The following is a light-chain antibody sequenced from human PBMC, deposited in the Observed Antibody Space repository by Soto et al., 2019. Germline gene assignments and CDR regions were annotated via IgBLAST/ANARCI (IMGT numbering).Light chain of an antibody. CDR1: QGIAPY. J-gene: IGKJ4*01. CDR3: HKYNSAPLT. Sequence: DVQMTQSPSSLSSFVGDRVTITCRASQGIAPYLSWFQQKPGKVPTLLIYSTSTLHSGGPSRFSCSGSGTDFTLTISSLQPEDVGTYYCHKYNSAPLTFGRGTKVEIK. CDR2: STS. V-gene: IGKV1-27*01.